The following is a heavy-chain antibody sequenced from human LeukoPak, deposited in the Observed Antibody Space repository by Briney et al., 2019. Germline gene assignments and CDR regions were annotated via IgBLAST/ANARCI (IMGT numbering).Heavy chain of an antibody. D-gene: IGHD3-3*01. CDR3: ARVEVPSWFWSGYRITN. Sequence: PSETLSLTCTVSGYSISSGYYWGWIRQPPGKGLEWIGSIYHSGSTYYNPSLKSRVTISVDTSKNQFSLKLSSVTAADTAVYYCARVEVPSWFWSGYRITNWGQGTLVTVSS. J-gene: IGHJ4*02. CDR1: GYSISSGYY. V-gene: IGHV4-38-2*02. CDR2: IYHSGST.